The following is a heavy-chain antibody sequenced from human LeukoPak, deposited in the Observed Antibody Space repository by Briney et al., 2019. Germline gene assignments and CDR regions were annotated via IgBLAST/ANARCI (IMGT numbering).Heavy chain of an antibody. CDR2: ISSSSSTI. CDR3: ARDADIVATITFDY. CDR1: GFTFSSYS. D-gene: IGHD5-12*01. J-gene: IGHJ4*02. Sequence: PGGSLRLSCAASGFTFSSYSMNWVRQAPGKGVEWVSYISSSSSTIYYADSVKGRFTISRDNAKNSLYLQMNSLRAEDTAVYYCARDADIVATITFDYWGQGTLVTVSS. V-gene: IGHV3-48*01.